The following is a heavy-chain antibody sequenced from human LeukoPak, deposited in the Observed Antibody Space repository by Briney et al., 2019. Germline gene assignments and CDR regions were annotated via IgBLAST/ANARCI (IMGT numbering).Heavy chain of an antibody. V-gene: IGHV3-49*04. Sequence: GGSLRLSCAASGFTFSSYGMSWVRQAPGKGLEWVGFIRSKAYGGTTEYAASVKGRFTISRDDSKSIAYLQMNSLKTEDTAVYYCTREGVGDYGAFDIWGQGTMVTVSS. CDR1: GFTFSSYG. CDR2: IRSKAYGGTT. J-gene: IGHJ3*02. D-gene: IGHD4-17*01. CDR3: TREGVGDYGAFDI.